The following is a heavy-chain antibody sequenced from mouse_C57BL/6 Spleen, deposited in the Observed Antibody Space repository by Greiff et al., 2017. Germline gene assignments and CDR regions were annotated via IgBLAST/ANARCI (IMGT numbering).Heavy chain of an antibody. J-gene: IGHJ4*01. CDR3: ASYYGRSYSYYAMDY. CDR2: IHPNSGST. Sequence: QVQLQQPGAELVKPGASVKLSCKASGYTFTSYWMHWVKQRPGQGLEWIGMIHPNSGSTNYNEKFKSKATLTVDKSSSTAYMQLSSQTSEDSAVYYCASYYGRSYSYYAMDYWGQGTSVTVSS. D-gene: IGHD1-1*01. CDR1: GYTFTSYW. V-gene: IGHV1-64*01.